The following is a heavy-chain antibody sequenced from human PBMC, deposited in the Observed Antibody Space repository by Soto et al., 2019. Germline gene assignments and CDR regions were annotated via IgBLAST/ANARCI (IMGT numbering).Heavy chain of an antibody. V-gene: IGHV4-61*01. CDR3: ERIGGWYDIDF. CDR2: IFYNGTA. D-gene: IGHD6-19*01. J-gene: IGHJ4*02. CDR1: GGSVSSGSFH. Sequence: KSSETLSLTCSVSGGSVSSGSFHWSWIRQPPGKGLQFIGSIFYNGTANYSPSLKNRVSISIDTSQSQFFLQLISVAAADTAVYYCERIGGWYDIDFWGQGSLVTVSS.